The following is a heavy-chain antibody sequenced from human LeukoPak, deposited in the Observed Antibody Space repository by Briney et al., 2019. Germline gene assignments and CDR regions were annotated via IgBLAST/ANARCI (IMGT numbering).Heavy chain of an antibody. Sequence: PSETLSLTCIVSGGSISSYYWSWIRQPAGKGLEWIGRIYTSGSTNYNPSLKSRVTISVDTSKNQFSLKLSSVTAADTAVYYCASHMITFGGVIAVRDYWGQGTLVTVSS. D-gene: IGHD3-16*02. CDR3: ASHMITFGGVIAVRDY. CDR2: IYTSGST. J-gene: IGHJ4*02. V-gene: IGHV4-4*07. CDR1: GGSISSYY.